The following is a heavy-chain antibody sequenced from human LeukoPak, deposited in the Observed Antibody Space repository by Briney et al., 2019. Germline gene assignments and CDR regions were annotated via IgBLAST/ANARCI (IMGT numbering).Heavy chain of an antibody. V-gene: IGHV1-69*04. J-gene: IGHJ4*02. D-gene: IGHD5-12*01. CDR2: IIPIFGIA. Sequence: SVKVSCKASGGTFSSYAISWVRQAPGQGLDWMGRIIPIFGIANYAQKFQGRVTITADKSTSTAYMELSSLRSEDTAVYYCARYSGYNSFDYWGQGTLVTVSS. CDR1: GGTFSSYA. CDR3: ARYSGYNSFDY.